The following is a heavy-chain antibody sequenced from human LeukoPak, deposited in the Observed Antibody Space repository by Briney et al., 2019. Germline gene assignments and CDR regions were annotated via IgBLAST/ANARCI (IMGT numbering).Heavy chain of an antibody. D-gene: IGHD3-10*01. CDR3: VKDTSPHGGSGTGAFYF. Sequence: HPGGSLRLSCAASGFTFDDYAMHWVRQAPGKGLEWVSGISWNSGSIDYADSVKGRFTISRDNAKNSLYLQMNSLRADDTAIFYCVKDTSPHGGSGTGAFYFWGQGTMVTVSS. CDR2: ISWNSGSI. CDR1: GFTFDDYA. V-gene: IGHV3-9*01. J-gene: IGHJ3*01.